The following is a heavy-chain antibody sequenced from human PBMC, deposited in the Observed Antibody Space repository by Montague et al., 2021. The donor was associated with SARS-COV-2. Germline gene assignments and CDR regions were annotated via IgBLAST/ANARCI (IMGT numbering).Heavy chain of an antibody. V-gene: IGHV4-59*02. Sequence: SETLSLTCIVSGSSVRSYYWIWIRHPPGTGLELCWNIYNSGSKNXXPSLKIRVTISVDTSKNQFSLKLSSVTAADTAVYYCARENTVTTFGGPYYTDSWGQGTTVTVSS. CDR1: GSSVRSYY. CDR2: IYNSGSK. CDR3: ARENTVTTFGGPYYTDS. D-gene: IGHD4-17*01. J-gene: IGHJ4*02.